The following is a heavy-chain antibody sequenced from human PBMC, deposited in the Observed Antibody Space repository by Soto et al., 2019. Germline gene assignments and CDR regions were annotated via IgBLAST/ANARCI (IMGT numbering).Heavy chain of an antibody. V-gene: IGHV3-11*05. J-gene: IGHJ4*02. Sequence: QVQLVESGGDLVTPGGSLRLSCAASGFTFTNFYMTWIRQAPGKGLEWLSYMDPSSTVTKYADSVKGRFTISRDNTKNALFLQMNSLRAEDTAIYYCTRVRRLVDYWGQGTLVTVSS. CDR3: TRVRRLVDY. CDR1: GFTFTNFY. D-gene: IGHD6-19*01. CDR2: MDPSSTVT.